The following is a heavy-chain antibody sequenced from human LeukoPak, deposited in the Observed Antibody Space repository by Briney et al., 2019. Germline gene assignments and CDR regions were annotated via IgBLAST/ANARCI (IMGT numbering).Heavy chain of an antibody. CDR2: IYYSGST. V-gene: IGHV4-4*02. D-gene: IGHD6-19*01. CDR1: AGSISSSNW. CDR3: ARVGPAVAGYYFDY. Sequence: SGTLSLTCAVSAGSISSSNWWNWVRQPPGKGLEWIGYIYYSGSTNYNPSLKSRVTISVDTSKNQFSLKLSSVTAADTAVYYCARVGPAVAGYYFDYWGQGTLVTVSS. J-gene: IGHJ4*02.